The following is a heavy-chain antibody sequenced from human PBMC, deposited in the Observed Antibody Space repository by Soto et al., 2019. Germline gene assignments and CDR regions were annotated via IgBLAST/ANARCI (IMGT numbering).Heavy chain of an antibody. CDR3: AREDDYGYRYINYGLDV. CDR1: GFTFNIYA. J-gene: IGHJ6*02. V-gene: IGHV3-30-3*01. D-gene: IGHD4-17*01. CDR2: ISFDGTKK. Sequence: GGSLRLSFAASGFTFNIYALHWVRQAPGKGLEWVAVISFDGTKKYYSDSVKGRFTISRDNLKNTLYLQMNNLRVEDAALYFCAREDDYGYRYINYGLDVWGRGTTVTVSS.